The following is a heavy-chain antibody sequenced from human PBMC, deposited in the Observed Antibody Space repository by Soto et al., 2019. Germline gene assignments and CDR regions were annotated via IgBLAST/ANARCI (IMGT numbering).Heavy chain of an antibody. J-gene: IGHJ2*01. CDR1: GFTFSNSS. CDR3: ARDEVWMLGGIGSGWYVDL. D-gene: IGHD3-3*01. Sequence: EVQLVESGGGLVKPGGSLRLSCTASGFTFSNSSMNWVRQAPGKGLEWLSSISSSSSFIYSADSVKGRFTISREDAERAVYLRMDSRGGEDTAMYCCARDEVWMLGGIGSGWYVDLWGRGTLVTVSS. V-gene: IGHV3-21*04. CDR2: ISSSSSFI.